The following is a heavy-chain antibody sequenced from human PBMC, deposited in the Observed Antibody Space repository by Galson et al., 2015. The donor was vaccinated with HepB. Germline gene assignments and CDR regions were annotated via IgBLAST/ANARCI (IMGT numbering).Heavy chain of an antibody. V-gene: IGHV3-30*04. CDR2: ISYDGSNK. CDR3: ARDHGNPIAAAGPPAGWFDY. J-gene: IGHJ4*02. CDR1: GFTFSSYA. D-gene: IGHD6-13*01. Sequence: LRLSCAASGFTFSSYAMHWVRQAPGKGLEWVAVISYDGSNKYYADSVKGRFTISRDNSKNTLYLQMNSLRAEDTAVYYCARDHGNPIAAAGPPAGWFDYWGQGTLVTVSS.